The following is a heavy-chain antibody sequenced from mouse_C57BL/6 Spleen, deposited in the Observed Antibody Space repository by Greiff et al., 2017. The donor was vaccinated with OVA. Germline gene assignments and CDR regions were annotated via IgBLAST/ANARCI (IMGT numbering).Heavy chain of an antibody. Sequence: QVQLQQSGPELVKPGASVKISCKASGYAFSSSWLNWVKQRPGTGLEWIGRIYPGDGDTNYNGKFKGKATLTADKSTSTAYMQLSSLTSEDSAVYFCARSHYYGSDYWGPGTTLTVSS. CDR3: ARSHYYGSDY. D-gene: IGHD1-1*01. V-gene: IGHV1-82*01. CDR1: GYAFSSSW. J-gene: IGHJ2*01. CDR2: IYPGDGDT.